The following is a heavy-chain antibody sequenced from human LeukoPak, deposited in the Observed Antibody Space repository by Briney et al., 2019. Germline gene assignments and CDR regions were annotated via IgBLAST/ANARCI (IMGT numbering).Heavy chain of an antibody. D-gene: IGHD2-8*01. CDR3: ARAWQWAFDI. Sequence: GGSLRLSCAAPGXTFSTSWMSWVRQTPGKGLEWVASIKQEGSEKYYVDSVRGRFTISRDTANTSLSLQMNSLRAEDTVVYYCARAWQWAFDIWGQGTMVTVSS. J-gene: IGHJ3*02. CDR2: IKQEGSEK. V-gene: IGHV3-7*04. CDR1: GXTFSTSW.